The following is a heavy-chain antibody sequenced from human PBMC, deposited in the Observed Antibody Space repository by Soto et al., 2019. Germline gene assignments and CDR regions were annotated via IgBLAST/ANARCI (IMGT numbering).Heavy chain of an antibody. CDR1: GFTFSSYE. V-gene: IGHV3-48*03. Sequence: GGSLRLSCAASGFTFSSYEMNWVRKAPGKGLKWVSYISSSGSTIYYADSVKGRFTISRDNAKNSLYLQMNSLRAEDTAVYYCARDVRVQRGYSYGHYYGMDVWGQGTTFTVSS. D-gene: IGHD5-18*01. CDR3: ARDVRVQRGYSYGHYYGMDV. CDR2: ISSSGSTI. J-gene: IGHJ6*02.